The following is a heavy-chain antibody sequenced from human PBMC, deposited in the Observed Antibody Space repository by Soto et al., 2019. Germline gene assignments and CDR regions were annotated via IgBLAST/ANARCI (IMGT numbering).Heavy chain of an antibody. Sequence: QVHLEESGGGVVQPETSLRLSCVASGFTFSSYGMHWVRQAPGKGLEWVAVIPNTENKKYYADSVKGRFTISRDNSQNTLFLQMDSLMSEDTAMYYCARTAGGRVRGALDIWGQGTMVTVS. D-gene: IGHD6-13*01. CDR1: GFTFSSYG. J-gene: IGHJ3*02. V-gene: IGHV3-30-3*01. CDR3: ARTAGGRVRGALDI. CDR2: IPNTENKK.